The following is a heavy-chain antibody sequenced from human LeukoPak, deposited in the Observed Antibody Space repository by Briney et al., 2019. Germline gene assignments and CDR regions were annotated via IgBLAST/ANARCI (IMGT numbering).Heavy chain of an antibody. CDR1: GGSFSGYY. J-gene: IGHJ4*02. CDR2: INHSGST. D-gene: IGHD6-19*01. Sequence: SETLSLTCAVYGGSFSGYYWSWIRQPPGKGLEWIGEINHSGSTNYNPSLKSRVTISVDTSKNQFSLKLSSVTAADTAVYYCARTQWRHPFDYWGQGTLVTISS. CDR3: ARTQWRHPFDY. V-gene: IGHV4-34*01.